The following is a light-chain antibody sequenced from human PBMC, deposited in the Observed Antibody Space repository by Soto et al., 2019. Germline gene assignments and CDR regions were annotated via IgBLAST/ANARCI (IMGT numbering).Light chain of an antibody. CDR1: QSINNRY. CDR3: QQFGSSPGFT. J-gene: IGKJ3*01. CDR2: AAS. V-gene: IGKV3-20*01. Sequence: EIVLTQSPGTLSLSPGERATLSCRASQSINNRYLAWYQQKPGQAPRLLIYAASSRDTGIPDRCRGSGSGTDFTLTSSVLEPEDFAVYYCQQFGSSPGFTFGPGTNVDIK.